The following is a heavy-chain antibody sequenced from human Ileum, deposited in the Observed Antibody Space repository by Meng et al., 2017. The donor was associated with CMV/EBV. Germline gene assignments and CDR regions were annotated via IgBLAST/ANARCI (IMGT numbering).Heavy chain of an antibody. CDR3: ARGGGPGETAAGTTGLDY. J-gene: IGHJ4*02. CDR2: INHSGST. V-gene: IGHV4-34*01. Sequence: QVQLQQWGAGLLKPSETLSLTCAVYGGSFSGYFWSLLRQPRGKGLEWIGEINHSGSTNYNPSLKGRVTIAVDTSKNLFSLKLSSVTAADTAVYYCARGGGPGETAAGTTGLDYWGQGTLVTVSS. CDR1: GGSFSGYF. D-gene: IGHD6-13*01.